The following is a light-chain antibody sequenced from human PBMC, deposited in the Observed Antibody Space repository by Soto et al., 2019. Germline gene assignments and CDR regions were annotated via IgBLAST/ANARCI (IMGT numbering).Light chain of an antibody. CDR1: QNIITW. Sequence: DVQMAQSPSTLSASVGDRVTITCRASQNIITWLAWYQQKPGKAPNLLIYKSSTLQSGVPSRFSGSGSGTAFTLTISRLQPDDFATYYCQQYHYFPLTFGGGTKVEI. J-gene: IGKJ4*01. CDR2: KSS. V-gene: IGKV1-5*03. CDR3: QQYHYFPLT.